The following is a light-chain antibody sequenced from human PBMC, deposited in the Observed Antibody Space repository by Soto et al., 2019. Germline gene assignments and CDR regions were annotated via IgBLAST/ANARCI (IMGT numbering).Light chain of an antibody. CDR1: QSVSYY. J-gene: IGKJ5*01. V-gene: IGKV3-15*01. Sequence: EIVLTQSPGTLSLSPGERATLSCRASQSVSYYLAWYQQKPGQAPRLLIYGASTRATGVPARFSGSGSGTEFTLTISSLQSEDFAVYYCKQYNSWAAISFGQGTRLEIK. CDR2: GAS. CDR3: KQYNSWAAIS.